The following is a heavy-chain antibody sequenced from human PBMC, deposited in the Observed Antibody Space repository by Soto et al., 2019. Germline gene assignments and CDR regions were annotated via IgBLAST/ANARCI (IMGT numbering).Heavy chain of an antibody. V-gene: IGHV3-30*18. CDR3: AKGGYYDSSGNPHFDY. D-gene: IGHD3-22*01. J-gene: IGHJ4*02. CDR2: ISYDGSNK. Sequence: EGSLRLSCAPSGFTFSSYGMHWVRQAPDKGLEWVAAISYDGSNKYYADSVKGRFTISRDNSKNTLYLQMNSLRAEDTAVYYCAKGGYYDSSGNPHFDYWGQATLVTVSS. CDR1: GFTFSSYG.